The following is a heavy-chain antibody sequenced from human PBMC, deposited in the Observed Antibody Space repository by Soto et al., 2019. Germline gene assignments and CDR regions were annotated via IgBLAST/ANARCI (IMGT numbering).Heavy chain of an antibody. CDR3: ARESVVVVPAGKNGMDV. D-gene: IGHD2-2*01. V-gene: IGHV1-46*01. CDR2: INPSGGST. CDR1: GYTFTSYY. Sequence: ASVKVSCKASGYTFTSYYMHWVRQAPGQGLEWMGIINPSGGSTSYAQKFQGRVTMTRDTSTSTVYMELSSLGSEDTAVYYCARESVVVVPAGKNGMDVWGQGTTVTXSS. J-gene: IGHJ6*02.